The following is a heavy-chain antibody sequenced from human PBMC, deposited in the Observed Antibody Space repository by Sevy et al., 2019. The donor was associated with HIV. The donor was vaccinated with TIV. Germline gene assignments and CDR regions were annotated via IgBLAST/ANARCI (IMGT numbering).Heavy chain of an antibody. CDR3: AKGGGGHYDPDEIGYYFYYYNMDV. V-gene: IGHV3-23*01. CDR2: ISGSCTRT. CDR1: GFSFDSYG. D-gene: IGHD3-22*01. Sequence: GGSLRLSCAVSGFSFDSYGMTWVRQAPGKGLEWVSGISGSCTRTYYADSVKGRFIISRDNSKNTLYLQMNSLGSEDQAIYYCAKGGGGHYDPDEIGYYFYYYNMDVWGKGTTVTVSS. J-gene: IGHJ6*03.